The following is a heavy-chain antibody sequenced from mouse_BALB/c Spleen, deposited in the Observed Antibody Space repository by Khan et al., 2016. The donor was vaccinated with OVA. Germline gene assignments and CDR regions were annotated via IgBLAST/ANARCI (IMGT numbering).Heavy chain of an antibody. CDR2: ISSGGDYT. Sequence: EVELVESGGDLVKPGGSLKLSCAASGFTFSSYSMSWVRQTPDKRLEWVATISSGGDYTYYPDSVKGRFTISRDNAKNTLYLQMSSLKSGDTAMYDCASHVTGSFAYWGQGTLVTGSA. J-gene: IGHJ3*01. V-gene: IGHV5-6*01. CDR3: ASHVTGSFAY. D-gene: IGHD4-1*01. CDR1: GFTFSSYS.